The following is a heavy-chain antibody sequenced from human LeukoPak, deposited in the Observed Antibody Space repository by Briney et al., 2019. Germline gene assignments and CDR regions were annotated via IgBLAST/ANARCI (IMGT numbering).Heavy chain of an antibody. J-gene: IGHJ4*02. D-gene: IGHD2-8*01. CDR3: AKDRSCTNDICHGDFDY. Sequence: PGGSQRLSCAASGFTFSSYAVSWVRQAPGKGLEWVSSISGSGGSTYSADSVKGRFTISRDNSKNTLYLQMNSLRAEDTALYYCAKDRSCTNDICHGDFDYWGQGTLVTVSS. CDR2: ISGSGGST. V-gene: IGHV3-23*01. CDR1: GFTFSSYA.